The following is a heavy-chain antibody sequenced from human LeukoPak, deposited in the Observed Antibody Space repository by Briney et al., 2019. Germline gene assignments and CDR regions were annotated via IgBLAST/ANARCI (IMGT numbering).Heavy chain of an antibody. V-gene: IGHV4-31*03. CDR3: ARQTSAGVRLWPNYFDF. CDR2: IYYSGST. CDR1: GDSISNGGFY. J-gene: IGHJ4*02. D-gene: IGHD4/OR15-4a*01. Sequence: PSQTLSLTCTVSGDSISNGGFYWSWIRQHPGKGLEWIGYIYYSGSTYYNPSLESRVTISVDTSYNRFSLKLRSVTAADTAVYYCARQTSAGVRLWPNYFDFWGQGTLVTVSS.